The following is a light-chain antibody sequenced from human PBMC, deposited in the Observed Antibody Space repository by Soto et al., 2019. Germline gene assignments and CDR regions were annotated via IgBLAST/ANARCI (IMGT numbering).Light chain of an antibody. Sequence: QSALTQPASVSGSPGQSITISCTGISSDVETDNLVSWYQQHPGKPPQLIIYEVTKRPSGVSDRFSGSKSGNTASLTISGLQADDEADYSCCSHSKSGTFAWVFGGGTKLTVL. CDR1: SSDVETDNL. CDR3: CSHSKSGTFAWV. V-gene: IGLV2-23*02. J-gene: IGLJ2*01. CDR2: EVT.